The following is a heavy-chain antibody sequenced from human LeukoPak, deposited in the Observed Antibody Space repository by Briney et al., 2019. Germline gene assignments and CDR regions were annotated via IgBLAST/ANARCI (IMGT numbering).Heavy chain of an antibody. Sequence: SETLSLTCTVSGGSISSSSYYWGWIRQPPGKGLEWIGSIYYSGSTYYNPSLKSRVTISVDTSKNRFSLKLSSVTAADTAVYYCARRNLDSGWYRNPDYYFDYWGQGTLVTVSS. D-gene: IGHD6-19*01. J-gene: IGHJ4*02. CDR1: GGSISSSSYY. CDR3: ARRNLDSGWYRNPDYYFDY. V-gene: IGHV4-39*01. CDR2: IYYSGST.